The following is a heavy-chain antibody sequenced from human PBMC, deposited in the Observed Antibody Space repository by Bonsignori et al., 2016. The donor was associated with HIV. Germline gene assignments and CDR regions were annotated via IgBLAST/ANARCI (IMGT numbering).Heavy chain of an antibody. D-gene: IGHD5-12*01. CDR1: GYMFTAYX. J-gene: IGHJ4*02. Sequence: QVQLVQSGAEVKKPGASVKVSCKASGYMFTAYXIYWVRQAPGQGLEWMGWLNPNSGGATYAQNYQGRVTMTRDTSINTAYMELRSLTSDDTAIYYCARGGFPFVYWGQGTPVTV. CDR2: LNPNSGGA. CDR3: ARGGFPFVY. V-gene: IGHV1-2*02.